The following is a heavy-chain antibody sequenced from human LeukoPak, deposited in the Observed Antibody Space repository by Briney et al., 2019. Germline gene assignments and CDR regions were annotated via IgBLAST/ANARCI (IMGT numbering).Heavy chain of an antibody. D-gene: IGHD3-16*02. J-gene: IGHJ3*02. CDR3: ARDDPPSMITFGGVISVVGPFDAFDI. V-gene: IGHV4-39*07. Sequence: SETLSLTCTVSGGSISSNTYYWGWIRQPPGKGLEWIGSIYYSGSTYYNPSLKSRVTISVDTSKNQFSLKLSSVTAADTAVYYCARDDPPSMITFGGVISVVGPFDAFDIWGQGTMVTVSS. CDR2: IYYSGST. CDR1: GGSISSNTYY.